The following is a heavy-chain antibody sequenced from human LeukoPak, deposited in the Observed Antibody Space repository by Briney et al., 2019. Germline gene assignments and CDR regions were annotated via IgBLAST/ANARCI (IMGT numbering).Heavy chain of an antibody. D-gene: IGHD3-10*01. V-gene: IGHV3-64D*06. J-gene: IGHJ4*02. CDR1: GFSFSTYA. CDR3: VKSVYSSYYYGSGSFLL. CDR2: ITSNGGTT. Sequence: GGSLRLSCSASGFSFSTYAMHWVRQAPGKGLEYVSAITSNGGTTYYAGSVKGRFTISRDNSKNTLYLQMSSLRAEDTAVYYCVKSVYSSYYYGSGSFLLWGQGTLVTVSS.